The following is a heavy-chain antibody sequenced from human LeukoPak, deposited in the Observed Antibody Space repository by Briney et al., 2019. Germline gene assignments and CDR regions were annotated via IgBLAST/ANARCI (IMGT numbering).Heavy chain of an antibody. J-gene: IGHJ3*02. CDR2: MNPNSGST. D-gene: IGHD3-22*01. Sequence: ASVKVSCKASGYTFTGYYMHWVRQAPGQGLEWMGWMNPNSGSTNYAQKFQGRVTMTTDTSISTANMELNRLKSDDTAVYYCARRLSQVYDSSGSFGALDIWGQGTMVTVSS. CDR1: GYTFTGYY. V-gene: IGHV1-2*02. CDR3: ARRLSQVYDSSGSFGALDI.